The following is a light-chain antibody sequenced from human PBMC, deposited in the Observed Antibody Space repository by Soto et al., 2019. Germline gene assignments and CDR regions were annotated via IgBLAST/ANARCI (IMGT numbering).Light chain of an antibody. CDR3: QQYQNWPWT. J-gene: IGKJ1*01. CDR2: SAS. Sequence: IALTQSPATLSLSPGEGATLSCRASQSVRSNLAWYQQKPGQAPRLLIFSASTRATGLPARFSGSGSGTEFTLTITSLQSEDFAVYYCQQYQNWPWTFGQGTKLEIK. CDR1: QSVRSN. V-gene: IGKV3-15*01.